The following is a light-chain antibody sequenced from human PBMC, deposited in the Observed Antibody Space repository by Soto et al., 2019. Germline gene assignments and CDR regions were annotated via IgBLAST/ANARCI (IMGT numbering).Light chain of an antibody. J-gene: IGLJ2*01. V-gene: IGLV1-40*01. Sequence: QSVLTQPPSVSGAPGQRVTISCTGSSSNIGAGYDVHWYQQLPGTAPKLLIYGNSNRPSGVPDRFSGSNSGTSASLAITGLQAEDEADYYCQSYDSSLSVHVVFGGGTQLTVL. CDR2: GNS. CDR3: QSYDSSLSVHVV. CDR1: SSNIGAGYD.